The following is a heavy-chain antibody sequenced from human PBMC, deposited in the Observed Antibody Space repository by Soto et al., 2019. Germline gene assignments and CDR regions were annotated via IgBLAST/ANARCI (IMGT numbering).Heavy chain of an antibody. Sequence: EVQLVESGGALVQPGGSLRLSCATSGFTFTHYWMNWVRQAPGKGLEWVANINRDGTETYYGDSVKGRFTISRDNAKITMLIHMDSLRYDYTAVYCCARNRGWEMLDYWGEGTLVTVSS. CDR1: GFTFTHYW. D-gene: IGHD6-19*01. J-gene: IGHJ4*02. CDR2: INRDGTET. CDR3: ARNRGWEMLDY. V-gene: IGHV3-7*01.